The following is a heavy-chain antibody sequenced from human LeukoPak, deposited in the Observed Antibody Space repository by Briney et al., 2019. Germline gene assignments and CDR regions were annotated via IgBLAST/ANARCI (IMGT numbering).Heavy chain of an antibody. CDR2: ISYDGSNK. CDR1: GFTFSSYG. V-gene: IGHV3-30*18. D-gene: IGHD2-2*02. J-gene: IGHJ4*02. Sequence: GGSLRLSCAASGFTFSSYGMEWVGQAPGKGLEGGAVISYDGSNKYYEDSVKGRFTIYRDNSKNTLYLQMNSLRAEDTAVYYCAKDDCSSTSCYMGYYFDYWGQRTLVTVSS. CDR3: AKDDCSSTSCYMGYYFDY.